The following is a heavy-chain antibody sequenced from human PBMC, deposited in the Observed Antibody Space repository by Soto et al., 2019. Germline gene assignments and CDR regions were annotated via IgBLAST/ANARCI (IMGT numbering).Heavy chain of an antibody. V-gene: IGHV3-48*01. D-gene: IGHD2-8*02. CDR2: ISYSLVTT. Sequence: EVQIMESGGGLVQPGGSLRLSCSASGFTLNSYSMKWVRQAPGKGLEWVAYISYSLVTTYYADSVKGRFTASRDNAQNSLYLQMDSLRTEDTAVYYCARAQAGGWTGNDYWGQGTLVTVSS. CDR1: GFTLNSYS. J-gene: IGHJ4*02. CDR3: ARAQAGGWTGNDY.